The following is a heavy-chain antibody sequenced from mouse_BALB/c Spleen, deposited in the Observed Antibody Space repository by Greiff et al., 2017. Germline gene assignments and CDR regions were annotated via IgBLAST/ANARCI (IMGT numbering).Heavy chain of an antibody. CDR2: IWAGGST. V-gene: IGHV2-9*02. Sequence: VQLVESGPGLVEPSQSLSITCTVSGFSLTSYGVHWVRQPPGKGLEWLGVIWAGGSTNYNSALMSRLSISKDNSKSQVFLKMNSLQTDDTAMYYCARGGYDKVFAYWGQGTLVTVSA. CDR1: GFSLTSYG. CDR3: ARGGYDKVFAY. D-gene: IGHD2-14*01. J-gene: IGHJ3*01.